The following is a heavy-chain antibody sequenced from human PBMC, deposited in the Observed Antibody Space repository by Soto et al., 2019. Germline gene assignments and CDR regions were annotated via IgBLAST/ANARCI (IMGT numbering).Heavy chain of an antibody. CDR1: GFTFNAHW. V-gene: IGHV3-74*01. Sequence: GGSLRHSCTASGFTFNAHWMHWGRQAPGKGLVWVSRIYFDGITTNYADSVNGRLTVSRDNAKNTVYLHVNTLRDEDTAVYYCARGGAMGVDYWGQGTLVTVSS. J-gene: IGHJ4*02. CDR2: IYFDGITT. CDR3: ARGGAMGVDY. D-gene: IGHD1-26*01.